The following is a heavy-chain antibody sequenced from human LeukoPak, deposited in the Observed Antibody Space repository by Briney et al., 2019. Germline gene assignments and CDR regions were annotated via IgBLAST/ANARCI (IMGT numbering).Heavy chain of an antibody. J-gene: IGHJ4*02. Sequence: SETLSLTCTVSGGSISSSSYYWGWIRQPPGKGLEWIGSIYYSGSTYYNPSLKSRVTISVDTSKNQFSLKLSPVTAADTAVYYCARQGITMVRGITGDYWGQGTLVTVSS. CDR1: GGSISSSSYY. CDR2: IYYSGST. CDR3: ARQGITMVRGITGDY. V-gene: IGHV4-39*01. D-gene: IGHD3-10*01.